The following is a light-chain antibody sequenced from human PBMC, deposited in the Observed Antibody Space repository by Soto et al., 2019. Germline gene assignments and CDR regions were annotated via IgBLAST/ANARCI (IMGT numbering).Light chain of an antibody. CDR3: SSYTSSSTLYV. CDR1: SSDVGGYNY. J-gene: IGLJ1*01. Sequence: QSALTQPASVSGSPGQSITISCTGTSSDVGGYNYVSWYQQHPGKAPKLMIYDVSNRPSGVSNRFSGSKSGNTASLTISWLQAEDEADYYCSSYTSSSTLYVFGTGTKLTV. V-gene: IGLV2-14*01. CDR2: DVS.